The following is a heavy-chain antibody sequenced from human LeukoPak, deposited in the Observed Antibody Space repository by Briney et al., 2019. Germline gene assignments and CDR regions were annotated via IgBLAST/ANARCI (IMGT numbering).Heavy chain of an antibody. Sequence: GGSLRLSCAASGFTFSSYAMSWVRQAPGKGLEWVSSISSSSSYIYYADSVKGRFTISRDNARNSLYLQMNSLRAEDTAVYYCARDHMVRDDAFDIWGQGTMVTVSS. CDR1: GFTFSSYA. CDR3: ARDHMVRDDAFDI. J-gene: IGHJ3*02. CDR2: ISSSSSYI. V-gene: IGHV3-21*01. D-gene: IGHD3-10*01.